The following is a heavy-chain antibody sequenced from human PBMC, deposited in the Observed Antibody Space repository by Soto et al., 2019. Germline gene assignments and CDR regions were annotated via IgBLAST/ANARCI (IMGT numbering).Heavy chain of an antibody. J-gene: IGHJ6*02. Sequence: PGGSLRLSCAASGFTFSSYAMSWVRQAPGKGLEWVSAISGSGGSTYYADTVKGRFTISRDNSKNTLYLQMNSLRAEDTAVYYCAKGPPPERFGGPYYYYYGMDVWGQGTTVTVSS. V-gene: IGHV3-23*01. D-gene: IGHD3-10*01. CDR3: AKGPPPERFGGPYYYYYGMDV. CDR1: GFTFSSYA. CDR2: ISGSGGST.